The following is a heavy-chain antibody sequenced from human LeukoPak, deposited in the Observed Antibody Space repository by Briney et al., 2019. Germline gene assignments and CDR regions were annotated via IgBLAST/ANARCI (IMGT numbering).Heavy chain of an antibody. CDR3: ARVNSPAITYYDFWSGYYTDYYYYYMDV. D-gene: IGHD3-3*01. Sequence: GGSLRLSCAASGFTFSSYWMSWVRQAPGKGLEWVANIKQDGSKKYYVDSVKGRFTISRDNAKNSLYLQMNSLRAEDTAVYYCARVNSPAITYYDFWSGYYTDYYYYYMDVWGKGTTVTVSS. V-gene: IGHV3-7*01. CDR1: GFTFSSYW. J-gene: IGHJ6*03. CDR2: IKQDGSKK.